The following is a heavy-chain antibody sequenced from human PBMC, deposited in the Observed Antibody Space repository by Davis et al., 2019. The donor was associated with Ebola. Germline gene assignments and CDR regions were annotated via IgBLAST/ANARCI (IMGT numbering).Heavy chain of an antibody. V-gene: IGHV4-61*08. CDR1: GGSISSGGYY. Sequence: MPSETLSLTCTVSGGSISSGGYYWSWIRQPPGKGLEWIGEINHSGSTNYNPSLKSRVTISIDTSKNQFSLKLSSVTAADTAVYYCARGRGRYSAFDIWGQGTMVTVSS. D-gene: IGHD6-13*01. J-gene: IGHJ3*02. CDR2: INHSGST. CDR3: ARGRGRYSAFDI.